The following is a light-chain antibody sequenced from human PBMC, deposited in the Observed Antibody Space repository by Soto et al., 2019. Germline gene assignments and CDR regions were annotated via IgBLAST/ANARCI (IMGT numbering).Light chain of an antibody. CDR3: QQYDSSPWT. J-gene: IGKJ1*01. CDR2: GAS. Sequence: EIVLTQSPGTLSLSPGERATLSCRASQSVSSGFLAWYQQKPGQAPRLLIYGASNRATGIPDRFSGSGSGTDFTLTISRLEPEDFAVYYCQQYDSSPWTFGQGTKVEIK. V-gene: IGKV3-20*01. CDR1: QSVSSGF.